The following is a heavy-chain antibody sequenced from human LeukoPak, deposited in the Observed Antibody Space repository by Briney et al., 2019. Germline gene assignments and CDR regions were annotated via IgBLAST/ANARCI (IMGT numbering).Heavy chain of an antibody. CDR2: FYNSGRS. CDR1: DDSISDYY. J-gene: IGHJ4*02. D-gene: IGHD3-16*01. Sequence: SETLSLTCTVSDDSISDYYRGWIRQPPGKGLEWIGYFYNSGRSTYNPSLKSRVTISADTSKNHFSLKLNSVTIADTAVYYCTRGAGRLIDYWGQGILVTVSS. CDR3: TRGAGRLIDY. V-gene: IGHV4-59*01.